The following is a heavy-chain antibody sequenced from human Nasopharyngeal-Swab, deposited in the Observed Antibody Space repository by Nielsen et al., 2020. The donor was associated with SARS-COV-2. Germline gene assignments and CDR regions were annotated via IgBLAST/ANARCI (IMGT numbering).Heavy chain of an antibody. CDR3: AKDGVVRGDALDL. Sequence: GSLQISCAASGFSFNIYAMAWVRRAPGRGLQWVTGVSASGGSTYYTDSVKGRFSISRDNSKNTLFLQMHSLRVEDTAVYYCAKDGVVRGDALDLWGQGTMVTVSS. V-gene: IGHV3-23*01. D-gene: IGHD3-10*01. J-gene: IGHJ3*01. CDR1: GFSFNIYA. CDR2: VSASGGST.